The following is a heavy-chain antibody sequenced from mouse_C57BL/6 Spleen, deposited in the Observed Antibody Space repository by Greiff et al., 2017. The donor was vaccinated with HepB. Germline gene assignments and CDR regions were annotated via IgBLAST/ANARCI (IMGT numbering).Heavy chain of an antibody. Sequence: QVQLQQSGPELVKPGASVKISCKASGYAFSSSWMNWVKQRPGKGLEWIGRIYPGDGDTNYNGKFKGKATLTADKSSSTAYMQLSSLTSEDSAVYFCASRDGYDEGFDYWGKGTTLTVSS. D-gene: IGHD2-2*01. CDR3: ASRDGYDEGFDY. CDR1: GYAFSSSW. CDR2: IYPGDGDT. J-gene: IGHJ2*01. V-gene: IGHV1-82*01.